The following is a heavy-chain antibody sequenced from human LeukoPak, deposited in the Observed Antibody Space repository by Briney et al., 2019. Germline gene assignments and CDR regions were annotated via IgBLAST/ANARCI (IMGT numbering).Heavy chain of an antibody. CDR3: ANEGAIWFGELLNDY. Sequence: SETLSLTCAVYGGSFSGYYWSWIRQPPGKGLEWIGEINHSGSTNYNPSLKSRVTISVDTSKNQFSLKLSSVTAADTAVYYCANEGAIWFGELLNDYWGQGTLVTVSS. J-gene: IGHJ4*02. V-gene: IGHV4-34*01. D-gene: IGHD3-10*01. CDR2: INHSGST. CDR1: GGSFSGYY.